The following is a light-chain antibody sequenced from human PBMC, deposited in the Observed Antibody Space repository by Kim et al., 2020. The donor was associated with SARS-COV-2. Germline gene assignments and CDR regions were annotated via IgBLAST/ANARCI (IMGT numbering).Light chain of an antibody. CDR1: SGDVGGYNY. V-gene: IGLV2-11*01. J-gene: IGLJ2*01. Sequence: QSALTQPRSVSGSPGQSVTISCTGTSGDVGGYNYVSWYQQHPGKDPKVMIYDVSKRPSGVPDRFSGSKSGNTASLTISGLQAEDEADYYCCSYAGTFTSLFGGGTKLTVL. CDR3: CSYAGTFTSL. CDR2: DVS.